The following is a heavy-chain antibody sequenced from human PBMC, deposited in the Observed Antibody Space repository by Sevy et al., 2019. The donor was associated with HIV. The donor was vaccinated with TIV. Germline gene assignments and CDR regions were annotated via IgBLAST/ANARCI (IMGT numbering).Heavy chain of an antibody. J-gene: IGHJ4*02. CDR1: GFTFSSYG. V-gene: IGHV3-30*18. CDR2: ISYDGSNK. Sequence: GGSLRLSCAAPGFTFSSYGMHWVRQAPGKGLEWVAVISYDGSNKYYADSVKGRFTISRDNSKNTLYLQMNSLRAEDTAVYYCAKDRIWFGELLSYYFDYWGQGTLVTVSS. D-gene: IGHD3-10*01. CDR3: AKDRIWFGELLSYYFDY.